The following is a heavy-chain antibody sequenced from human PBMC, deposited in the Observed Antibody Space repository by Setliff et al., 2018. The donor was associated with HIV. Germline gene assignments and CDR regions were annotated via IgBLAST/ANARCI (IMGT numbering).Heavy chain of an antibody. D-gene: IGHD5-12*01. CDR3: ARDGGYSGYQNYYGMDV. J-gene: IGHJ6*02. V-gene: IGHV1-69*13. CDR1: GSTFSSYA. Sequence: SVKVSCKASGSTFSSYAISWVRKAPGQGLEWMGGIIPIFCTANYAQKFQGRVTITVDESTSTAYMELSSLRSEDAAVYYCARDGGYSGYQNYYGMDVWGQGTTVTVSS. CDR2: IIPIFCTA.